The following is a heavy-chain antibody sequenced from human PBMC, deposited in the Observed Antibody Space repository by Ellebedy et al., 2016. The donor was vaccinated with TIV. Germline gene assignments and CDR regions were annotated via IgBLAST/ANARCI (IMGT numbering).Heavy chain of an antibody. CDR3: AKDYEQLTTDY. D-gene: IGHD6-6*01. Sequence: GGSLRLSXAASGFTFSNYGMHWVRQAPGKGLEWLAVISYDGSNKYYADSVKGRFTISRDNSKNTLYLQMNSLRAEDTAVYYCAKDYEQLTTDYWGQGTLVTVSS. CDR1: GFTFSNYG. CDR2: ISYDGSNK. V-gene: IGHV3-30*18. J-gene: IGHJ4*02.